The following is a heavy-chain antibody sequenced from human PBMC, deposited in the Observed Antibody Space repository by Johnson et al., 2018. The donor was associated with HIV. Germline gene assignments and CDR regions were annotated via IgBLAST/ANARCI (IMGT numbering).Heavy chain of an antibody. CDR1: GFTFSSYD. CDR2: IRFDGNNK. CDR3: ARGPVMVRGVTDAFDI. V-gene: IGHV3-30*02. Sequence: QVQLVESGGGVVRPGGSLRLSCAASGFTFSSYDMHWVRQATGKGLEWVSFIRFDGNNKYYADSVKGRFTISRDNSKKTLHLQMSSLRGDDTAIYYCARGPVMVRGVTDAFDIWGQGTMVTVSS. D-gene: IGHD3-10*01. J-gene: IGHJ3*02.